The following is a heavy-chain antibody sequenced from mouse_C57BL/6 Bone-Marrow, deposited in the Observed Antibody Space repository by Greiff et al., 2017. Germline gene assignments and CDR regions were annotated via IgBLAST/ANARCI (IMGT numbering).Heavy chain of an antibody. V-gene: IGHV14-2*01. D-gene: IGHD1-1*01. CDR3: ATLLFITTVVATFDY. CDR1: GFNIKDYY. J-gene: IGHJ2*01. Sequence: EVKLMESGAELVKPGASVKLSCTASGFNIKDYYMHWVKQRTEQGLEWIGRIDPEDGETKYAPKFQGKATITADTSSNTAYLQLSSLTSEDTAVYYCATLLFITTVVATFDYWGQDTTLTVSS. CDR2: IDPEDGET.